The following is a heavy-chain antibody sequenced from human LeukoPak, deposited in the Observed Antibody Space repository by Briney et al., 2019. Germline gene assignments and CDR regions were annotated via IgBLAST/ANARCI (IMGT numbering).Heavy chain of an antibody. CDR2: IYYSGST. V-gene: IGHV4-59*01. CDR3: ARAPRDAYNQPQIYYYYSYMDF. J-gene: IGHJ6*03. CDR1: GGSISSYY. Sequence: PSETLSLTCTVSGGSISSYYWSWIRQPPGKGLEWIGYIYYSGSTNYNPSLKSRVTISVDTSKNQFSLKLSSVPAAAPAVYYCARAPRDAYNQPQIYYYYSYMDFWGKGPTVTVPS. D-gene: IGHD5-24*01.